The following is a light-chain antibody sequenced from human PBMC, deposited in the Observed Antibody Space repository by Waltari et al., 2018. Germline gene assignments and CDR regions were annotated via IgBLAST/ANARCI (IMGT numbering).Light chain of an antibody. V-gene: IGLV3-1*01. CDR3: QVSDSSTVV. J-gene: IGLJ2*01. CDR1: KLGDKY. CDR2: QDN. Sequence: SYELTQPPSVSVSLGQTASITCSGDKLGDKYACWYQQRPGQSPVLVIYQDNRRPSGIPVRFSGSNSGNTATLTISGTQAMDEADYYCQVSDSSTVVFGGGTKLTVL.